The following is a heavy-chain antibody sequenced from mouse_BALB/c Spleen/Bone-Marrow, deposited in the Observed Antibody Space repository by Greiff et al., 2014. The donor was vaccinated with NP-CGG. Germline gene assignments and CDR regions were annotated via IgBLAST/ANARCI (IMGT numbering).Heavy chain of an antibody. CDR2: IWADGST. V-gene: IGHV2-9*02. D-gene: IGHD1-2*01. J-gene: IGHJ4*01. Sequence: VQRVESGPGLVAPSQSLSITCTVSGFSLTNYGVHWVRQPPGKGLEWLGVIWADGSTNYNSALMSRLSISKDNSKSQVFFKMNSLQTDDTAMYYCARITTATGAMGYWGQGTSVTVSS. CDR3: ARITTATGAMGY. CDR1: GFSLTNYG.